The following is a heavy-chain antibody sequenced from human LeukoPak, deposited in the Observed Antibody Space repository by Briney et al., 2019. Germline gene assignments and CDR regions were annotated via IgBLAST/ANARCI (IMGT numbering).Heavy chain of an antibody. J-gene: IGHJ4*02. Sequence: PGGSLRLSCAASGFTFSSYGMHWVRQAPGKGLEWVAFISYHGSNMDYIDSVKGRFTISRDNSKDTLYLQMNSLRAEDTAVYFCAKDGVVVTALSYFDYWGQGTLVTGSS. CDR3: AKDGVVVTALSYFDY. CDR1: GFTFSSYG. D-gene: IGHD2-21*02. V-gene: IGHV3-30*18. CDR2: ISYHGSNM.